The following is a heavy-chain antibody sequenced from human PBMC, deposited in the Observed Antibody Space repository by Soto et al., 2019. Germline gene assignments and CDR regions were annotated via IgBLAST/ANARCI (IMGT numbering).Heavy chain of an antibody. D-gene: IGHD6-19*01. CDR3: ASCGDVCGSGWLFYGMDV. J-gene: IGHJ6*02. CDR2: IYYSGST. Sequence: PSETLSLTCTVSGGSISSSSYYWGWIRQPPGKGLEWIGSIYYSGSTYYNPSLKSRVTISVDTSKNQFSLKLSSVTAADTAVYYCASCGDVCGSGWLFYGMDVWGQGTTVTVSS. V-gene: IGHV4-39*01. CDR1: GGSISSSSYY.